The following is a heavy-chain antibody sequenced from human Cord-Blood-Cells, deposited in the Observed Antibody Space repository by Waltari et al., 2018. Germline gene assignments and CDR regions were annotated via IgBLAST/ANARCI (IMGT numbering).Heavy chain of an antibody. CDR3: ARLYNWNGDDAFDI. V-gene: IGHV5-51*01. Sequence: QLVQSGAEVKKPGEYLKISGRGSGDSVTNCWIGWVRNMPGKGLEWMGIIYPGDSDTRYTPSFQGQVTITADKSISTAYLQWSSLKASDTAMYYCARLYNWNGDDAFDIWGQGTMVTVSS. J-gene: IGHJ3*02. CDR1: GDSVTNCW. D-gene: IGHD1-20*01. CDR2: IYPGDSDT.